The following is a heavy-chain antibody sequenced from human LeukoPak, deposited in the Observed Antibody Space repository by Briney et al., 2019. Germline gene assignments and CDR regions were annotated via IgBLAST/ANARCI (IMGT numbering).Heavy chain of an antibody. J-gene: IGHJ4*02. Sequence: GGSLRLSCTVSGLTFYNTWMNWVRRAPGKGLEWVGRIKTKSDGGTTDYAAPIKGRFTISRDDSKNTLFLQMNSLKTEGTAVYYCATGGYDFSYWGQGTLVTVSS. D-gene: IGHD5-12*01. V-gene: IGHV3-15*07. CDR2: IKTKSDGGTT. CDR1: GLTFYNTW. CDR3: ATGGYDFSY.